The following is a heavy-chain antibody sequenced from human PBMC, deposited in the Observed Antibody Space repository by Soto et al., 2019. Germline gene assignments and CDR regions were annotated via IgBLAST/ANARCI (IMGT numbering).Heavy chain of an antibody. CDR2: IYHSGST. D-gene: IGHD6-19*01. Sequence: SETLSLTCAVSGYSISSGYYWGWIRQPPGKGLEWIGSIYHSGSTYYNPSLKSRVTISVDTSKNQFSLKLSSVTAADTAVYYCARLLGSSGWTGGNWFDPWGQGTLVTVSS. CDR3: ARLLGSSGWTGGNWFDP. CDR1: GYSISSGYY. V-gene: IGHV4-38-2*01. J-gene: IGHJ5*02.